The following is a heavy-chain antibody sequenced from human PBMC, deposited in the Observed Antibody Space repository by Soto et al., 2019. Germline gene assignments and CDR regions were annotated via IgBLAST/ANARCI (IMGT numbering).Heavy chain of an antibody. CDR2: IYHTGST. J-gene: IGHJ6*02. CDR3: AKDKRGGMDV. D-gene: IGHD3-16*01. V-gene: IGHV4-59*11. CDR1: GASISSHY. Sequence: QVLLQESGPGLVKASETLSLTCTVSGASISSHYWSWIRQTPGKGLEWIGYIYHTGSTNYNPSLKNRVTISVDTSKNQFSLKLSSVTAADTALYYCAKDKRGGMDVWGQGTTVTVSS.